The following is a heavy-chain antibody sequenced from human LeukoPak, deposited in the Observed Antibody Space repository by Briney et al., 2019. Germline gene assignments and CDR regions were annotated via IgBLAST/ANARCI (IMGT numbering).Heavy chain of an antibody. D-gene: IGHD1-26*01. CDR1: GGSISSGGYY. CDR3: ARALVGAFDY. Sequence: QTSETLSLTCTVSGGSISSGGYYWSWIRQPPGKGLEWIGYIYYSGSTYYNPSLKSRVTISVDTSKNQFSLKLSSVTAADTAVYYCARALVGAFDYWGQGTLVTVSS. J-gene: IGHJ4*02. CDR2: IYYSGST. V-gene: IGHV4-30-4*01.